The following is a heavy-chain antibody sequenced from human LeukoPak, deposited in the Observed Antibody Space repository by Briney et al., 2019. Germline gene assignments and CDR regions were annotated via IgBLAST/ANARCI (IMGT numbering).Heavy chain of an antibody. CDR1: GFTFSSYE. D-gene: IGHD3-22*01. V-gene: IGHV3-48*03. CDR3: ARAHPGLYYDSSGFDY. CDR2: ISSSGSTI. J-gene: IGHJ4*02. Sequence: PGGSLRLSCAASGFTFSSYEMNWVRQAPGKGLEWASYISSSGSTIYYADSVKGRFTISRDNAKNSLYLQMNSLRAEDTAVYYCARAHPGLYYDSSGFDYWGQGTLVTVSS.